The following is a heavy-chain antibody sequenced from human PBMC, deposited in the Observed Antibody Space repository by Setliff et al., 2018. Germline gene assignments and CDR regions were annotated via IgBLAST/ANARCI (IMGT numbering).Heavy chain of an antibody. CDR3: AKVITVFGVVIMENWFDP. D-gene: IGHD3-3*01. Sequence: PSETLSLTCTVSGGSISSSSYYWSWIRQPPGKGLEWIGYLSHSGSSNYNPSLKSRVTMLVDTSKNQFSLKLSSVTAADTAVYYCAKVITVFGVVIMENWFDPWGQGTLVTVSS. J-gene: IGHJ5*02. V-gene: IGHV4-61*01. CDR1: GGSISSSSYY. CDR2: LSHSGSS.